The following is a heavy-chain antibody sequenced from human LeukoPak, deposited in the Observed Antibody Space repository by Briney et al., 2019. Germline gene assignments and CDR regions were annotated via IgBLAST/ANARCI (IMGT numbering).Heavy chain of an antibody. CDR1: GLTFSGSA. CDR3: TRNDYNYVWGSLNP. CDR2: MRSKGNSYTK. J-gene: IGHJ5*02. D-gene: IGHD3-16*01. Sequence: AGSLRLSCAASGLTFSGSAMHCVRQASGRGLEWVGRMRSKGNSYTKEYAASVKGRFTISRDDSKNTAYLQMNSLKTEDTAVYYCTRNDYNYVWGSLNPWGEGSLVTVSS. V-gene: IGHV3-73*01.